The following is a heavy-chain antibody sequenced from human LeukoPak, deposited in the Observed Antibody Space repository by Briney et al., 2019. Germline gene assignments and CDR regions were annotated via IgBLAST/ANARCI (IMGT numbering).Heavy chain of an antibody. V-gene: IGHV3-48*03. CDR1: GFTFSSYS. D-gene: IGHD3-10*01. Sequence: QHWGSLRLSCAASGFTFSSYSMIWVRQAPGKGLEWVSYIITGGSVIYYADSVKGRFTVSRDNAKNSLYLQMDSLRAEDTAVYYCARVRGVSLSVWYFDLWGRGTLVTVSS. CDR2: IITGGSVI. J-gene: IGHJ2*01. CDR3: ARVRGVSLSVWYFDL.